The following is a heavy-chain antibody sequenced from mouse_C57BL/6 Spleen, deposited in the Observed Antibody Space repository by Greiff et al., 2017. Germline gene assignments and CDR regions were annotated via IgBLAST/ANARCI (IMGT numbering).Heavy chain of an antibody. D-gene: IGHD2-3*01. J-gene: IGHJ2*01. V-gene: IGHV1-82*01. CDR1: GYAFSSSW. Sequence: QVQLQQSGPELVKPGASVKISCKASGYAFSSSWMNWVKQRPGKGLEWIGRIYPGDGDTNYNGKFKGKATLTADKSSSTAYMQLSSLTSEDSAVYFCARWDGEIYWGQGTTLTVSS. CDR2: IYPGDGDT. CDR3: ARWDGEIY.